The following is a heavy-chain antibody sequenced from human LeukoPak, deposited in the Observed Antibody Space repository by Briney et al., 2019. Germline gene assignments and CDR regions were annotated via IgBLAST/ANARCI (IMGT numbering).Heavy chain of an antibody. V-gene: IGHV4-4*07. D-gene: IGHD5-12*01. J-gene: IGHJ4*02. CDR1: GGSISSFY. CDR2: IYTSGST. CDR3: ARGATVATDY. Sequence: SETLSLTCTVSGGSISSFYWSWIRQPAGKGLEWIGRIYTSGSTNYNPSLKSRLTMSVDTSKNQFSLKLGSVTAADTAVYYCARGATVATDYWGQGTLVTVSS.